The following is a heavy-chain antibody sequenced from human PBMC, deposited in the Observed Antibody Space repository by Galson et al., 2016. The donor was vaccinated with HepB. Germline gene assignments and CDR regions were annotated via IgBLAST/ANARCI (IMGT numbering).Heavy chain of an antibody. D-gene: IGHD1-26*01. V-gene: IGHV3-21*01. CDR2: ISSRSNYI. CDR1: GFTFSSYS. CDR3: ARDGELGGSYYGRDFDI. J-gene: IGHJ3*02. Sequence: SLRLSCAASGFTFSSYSMNWVRQAPGKGLEWVSSISSRSNYIYYADSVKGRFTISRDNAKNSLYLQMNSLRAEDTALYYCARDGELGGSYYGRDFDIWGQGTTVTVSS.